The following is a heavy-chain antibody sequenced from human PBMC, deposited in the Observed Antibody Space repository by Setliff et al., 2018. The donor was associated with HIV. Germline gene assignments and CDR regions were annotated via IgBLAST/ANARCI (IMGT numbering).Heavy chain of an antibody. CDR1: GYTFTSYG. D-gene: IGHD4-17*01. CDR2: ISGYNGNT. CDR3: ARDTVKATFSDY. J-gene: IGHJ4*02. V-gene: IGHV1-18*01. Sequence: ASVKVSCKASGYTFTSYGISWVRQAPGQGLEWMGWISGYNGNTNYAQKLQGRVTMTTDTSTNTAYMELRSLRSDDTAVYRCARDTVKATFSDYWGQGTLVTVSS.